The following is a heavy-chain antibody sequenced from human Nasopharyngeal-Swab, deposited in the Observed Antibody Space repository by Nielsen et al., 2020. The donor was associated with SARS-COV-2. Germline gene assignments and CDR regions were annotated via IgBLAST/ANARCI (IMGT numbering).Heavy chain of an antibody. CDR2: ISGSGGST. J-gene: IGHJ4*02. Sequence: GESLRLSCAASGFTFSSYAMSWVRQAPGKGLEWVAAISGSGGSTYYADSVKGRFTISRGNAKNTLYLQMNSVRAEDTAVYYCAKYRYSDYAPGDFWGQGTLVTVSS. V-gene: IGHV3-23*01. CDR1: GFTFSSYA. D-gene: IGHD5-12*01. CDR3: AKYRYSDYAPGDF.